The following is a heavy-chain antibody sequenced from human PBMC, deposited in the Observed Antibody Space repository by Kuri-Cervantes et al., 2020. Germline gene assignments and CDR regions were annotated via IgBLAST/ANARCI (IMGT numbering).Heavy chain of an antibody. CDR1: GFTFSSSW. V-gene: IGHV3-7*03. CDR3: AAAIAATLFDY. Sequence: GGSLRLSCAASGFTFSSSWMHWVCQAPEKGLEWVADIKQDGSEKYYVDSVKGRFTISRDNSKSTLYLQMNSLRPEDTAKYYCAAAIAATLFDYWGQGTLVTVSS. CDR2: IKQDGSEK. D-gene: IGHD6-13*01. J-gene: IGHJ4*02.